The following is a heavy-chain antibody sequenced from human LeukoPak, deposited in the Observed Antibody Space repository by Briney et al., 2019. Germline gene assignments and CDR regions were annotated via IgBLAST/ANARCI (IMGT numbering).Heavy chain of an antibody. D-gene: IGHD1-26*01. CDR2: ISYDGSNE. V-gene: IGHV3-30*04. CDR3: AREGYSGSYDAFDI. Sequence: PGGSLRLSCAASGFTFSSYVMHWVRQAPGKGLEWVAIISYDGSNEYYADSVKGRFTISRDNSKNTLYLQMNSLRAADTAVYYCAREGYSGSYDAFDIWGQGTMVTVSS. CDR1: GFTFSSYV. J-gene: IGHJ3*02.